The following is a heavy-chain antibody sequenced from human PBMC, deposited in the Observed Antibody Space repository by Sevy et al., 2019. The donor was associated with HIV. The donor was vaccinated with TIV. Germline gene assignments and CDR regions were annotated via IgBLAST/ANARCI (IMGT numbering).Heavy chain of an antibody. D-gene: IGHD2-2*02. CDR2: IFYDGSSK. J-gene: IGHJ4*02. CDR3: ARSYCTSTDCYMAFDY. Sequence: GGSLRLSCAASGFTFSTYGMHWVRQAPGKGLEWVAIIFYDGSSKYYGDSVMGRFTISRDNSKNTLYLQMNSLRAEDTAVYYRARSYCTSTDCYMAFDYWGQGTLVTVSS. CDR1: GFTFSTYG. V-gene: IGHV3-30*03.